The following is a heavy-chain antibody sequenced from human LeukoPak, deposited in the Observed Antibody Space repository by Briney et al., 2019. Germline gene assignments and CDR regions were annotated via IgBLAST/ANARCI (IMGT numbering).Heavy chain of an antibody. CDR2: ISGSTGRT. CDR3: ARHELYSSSYIFDS. J-gene: IGHJ4*02. Sequence: GGSLRLSCAASEFTFSSYSMSWVRQAPGKGLEWVSAISGSTGRTYYADSVKGRFTISRDNSKNTLYLQMSSLRIEDTAMYYCARHELYSSSYIFDSWGQGTLVTVSS. D-gene: IGHD6-13*01. V-gene: IGHV3-23*01. CDR1: EFTFSSYS.